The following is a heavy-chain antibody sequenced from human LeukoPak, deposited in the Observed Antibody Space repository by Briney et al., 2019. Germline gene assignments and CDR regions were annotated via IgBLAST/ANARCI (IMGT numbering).Heavy chain of an antibody. V-gene: IGHV3-48*03. CDR2: ISSSGSTI. D-gene: IGHD2-8*02. Sequence: PGGSLRLSCAASGFTFSSYEMSWVRQAPGKGLEWVSYISSSGSTIYYADSVKGRFTISRDNAKNSVSLQIHSLRVEDTAFYFCARWRARDYWAFDHWCQGTLVTVSS. CDR1: GFTFSSYE. J-gene: IGHJ4*02. CDR3: ARWRARDYWAFDH.